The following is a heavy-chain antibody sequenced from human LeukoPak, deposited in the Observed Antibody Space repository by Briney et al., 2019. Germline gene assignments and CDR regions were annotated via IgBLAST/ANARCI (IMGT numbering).Heavy chain of an antibody. Sequence: GGSLRLSCAASGFTFSSYGMHWVRQAPGKGLEWVAVISYDGSNKYYADSVKGRFTISRDNSKNTLYLQMNSLRAGDTAVYYCAREAVAGTRGLDYWGQGTLVTVSS. J-gene: IGHJ4*02. D-gene: IGHD6-19*01. CDR2: ISYDGSNK. CDR1: GFTFSSYG. V-gene: IGHV3-30*03. CDR3: AREAVAGTRGLDY.